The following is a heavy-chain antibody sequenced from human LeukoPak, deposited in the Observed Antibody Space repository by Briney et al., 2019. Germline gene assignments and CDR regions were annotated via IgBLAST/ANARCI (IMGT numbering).Heavy chain of an antibody. Sequence: PGGSLRLSCAASGFTFSSYAMSWVRQAPGKGLEWVSAISGSGGSTYYADSVKGRFTISRDNSKNTLHLQMNSLRAEDTAVYYCAKIPILRSSWLYFDCWGQGTLVTVSS. CDR3: AKIPILRSSWLYFDC. J-gene: IGHJ4*02. V-gene: IGHV3-23*01. CDR1: GFTFSSYA. D-gene: IGHD6-13*01. CDR2: ISGSGGST.